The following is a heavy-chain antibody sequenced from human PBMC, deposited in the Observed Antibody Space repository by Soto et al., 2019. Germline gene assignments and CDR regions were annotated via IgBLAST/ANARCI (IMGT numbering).Heavy chain of an antibody. V-gene: IGHV4-30-2*01. CDR3: ARVPGP. Sequence: QLQLQESGSGLVKPSQTLSLTCAVSGGSISSGGYSWSWIRQPPGKGLEWIGYIYHSGCASYNPPRKSRLTISVDRSKNQFSLKMSSVTAADTAMYYCARVPGPWGQGNLVTVSS. CDR2: IYHSGCA. J-gene: IGHJ5*02. CDR1: GGSISSGGYS.